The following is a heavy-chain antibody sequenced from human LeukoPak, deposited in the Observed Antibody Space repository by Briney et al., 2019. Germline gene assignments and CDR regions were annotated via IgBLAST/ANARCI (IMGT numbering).Heavy chain of an antibody. Sequence: PGGSLRLSCAASGFTFNNAWMSWVRQAPGKGLEWVGRIKGKTDGETTDYATPVKGRFIISRDDSKDTLYLQMNSLKTEDTAVYYCTRDDRGDGYNPGYWGQGTLVTVSS. CDR1: GFTFNNAW. V-gene: IGHV3-15*01. CDR2: IKGKTDGETT. CDR3: TRDDRGDGYNPGY. J-gene: IGHJ4*02. D-gene: IGHD5-24*01.